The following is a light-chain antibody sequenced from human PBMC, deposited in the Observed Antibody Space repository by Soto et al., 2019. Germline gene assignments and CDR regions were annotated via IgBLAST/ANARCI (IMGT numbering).Light chain of an antibody. CDR2: GAS. Sequence: EIRTTQSPSTLSASVGARVIITCRASQSISSWLAWYQQKPGKPPKVLIYGASNIHSGVPPRFSGSGSGTDFTLTISSLQPEDFATYYCQQSYSTPCTFGQGTKVDIK. CDR3: QQSYSTPCT. J-gene: IGKJ1*01. V-gene: IGKV1-39*01. CDR1: QSISSW.